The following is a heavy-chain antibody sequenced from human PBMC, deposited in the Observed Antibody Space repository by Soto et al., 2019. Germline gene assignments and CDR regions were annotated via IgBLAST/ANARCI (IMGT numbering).Heavy chain of an antibody. Sequence: GASVKVSCKASGYTLTELSMHWVRQAPGKGLEWMGGFDPEDGETIYAQKFQGRVTMTEDTSTDTAYMELSSLRSEDTAVYYCATDTTLEYQLIEFDIWGQGTMVTVSS. V-gene: IGHV1-24*01. CDR1: GYTLTELS. CDR3: ATDTTLEYQLIEFDI. J-gene: IGHJ3*02. D-gene: IGHD2-2*01. CDR2: FDPEDGET.